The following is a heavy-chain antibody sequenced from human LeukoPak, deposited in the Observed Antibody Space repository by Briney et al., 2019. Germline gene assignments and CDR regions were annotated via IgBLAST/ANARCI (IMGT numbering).Heavy chain of an antibody. CDR2: LYSGGSA. CDR1: GFAVSSYY. J-gene: IGHJ4*02. V-gene: IGHV3-66*01. Sequence: GGSLRLSCAASGFAVSSYYMSRVRQAPGQGLDWVSILYSGGSAFYSDSVKGRFSISRDNSRNTLFLQLNSLTAEDTAVYYCAKDDAWLRFGEWSQGALVTVSS. CDR3: AKDDAWLRFGE. D-gene: IGHD3-10*01.